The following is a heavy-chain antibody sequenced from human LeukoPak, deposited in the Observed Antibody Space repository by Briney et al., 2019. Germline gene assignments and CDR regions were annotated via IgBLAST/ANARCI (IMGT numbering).Heavy chain of an antibody. CDR1: GGSFSGYY. Sequence: PSETLSLTCAVYGGSFSGYYWSWIRQPPGKGLEWIGEINHSGSTNYNPSLKSRVTTSVDTSKNQFSLKLSSVTAADTAVYYCARDAIAVAGNGGPFFDYWGQGTLVTVSS. CDR3: ARDAIAVAGNGGPFFDY. J-gene: IGHJ4*02. V-gene: IGHV4-34*01. CDR2: INHSGST. D-gene: IGHD6-19*01.